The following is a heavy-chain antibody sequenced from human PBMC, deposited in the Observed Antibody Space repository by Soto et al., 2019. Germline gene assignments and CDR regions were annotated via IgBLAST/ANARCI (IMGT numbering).Heavy chain of an antibody. V-gene: IGHV4-59*01. D-gene: IGHD6-13*01. J-gene: IGHJ4*02. CDR3: ARVSSGGLTAAPIDY. Sequence: KPSETLSLTCTVSGGSISSYYWSWIRQPPGKGLEWIGYIYYSGSTNYNPSLKSRVTISVDTSKNQFSLKLSSVTAADTAVYYCARVSSGGLTAAPIDYWGQGTLVTVSS. CDR2: IYYSGST. CDR1: GGSISSYY.